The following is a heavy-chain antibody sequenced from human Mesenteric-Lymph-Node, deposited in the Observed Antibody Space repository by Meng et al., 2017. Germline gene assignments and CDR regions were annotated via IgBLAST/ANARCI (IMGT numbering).Heavy chain of an antibody. Sequence: EVQLLESGGGLVQPGGSLRLSGAASGFSFRTYGMSWVRQAPGKGREWVSGISGSGGGTYYGDSVKGRFTISRDNSKNTLYLQMSSLRAEDTAIYYCAKGDSGWYQEYNWFDPWGQGTLVTVSS. CDR1: GFSFRTYG. CDR3: AKGDSGWYQEYNWFDP. CDR2: ISGSGGGT. D-gene: IGHD6-19*01. V-gene: IGHV3-23*01. J-gene: IGHJ5*02.